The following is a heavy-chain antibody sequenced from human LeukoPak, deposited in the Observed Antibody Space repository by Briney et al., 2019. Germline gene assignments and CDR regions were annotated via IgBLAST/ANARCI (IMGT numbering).Heavy chain of an antibody. CDR1: GGTFSSYA. J-gene: IGHJ4*02. D-gene: IGHD3-10*01. CDR3: ARSRITLVRGLDVINYYFDY. Sequence: SVKVSCKASGGTFSSYAISWVRQAPGQGLEWMGGIIPIFGTANYAQKFGGRVTITADKSTRTAYMELSSLRSEDTAVYYCARSRITLVRGLDVINYYFDYWGQGTLVTVSS. V-gene: IGHV1-69*06. CDR2: IIPIFGTA.